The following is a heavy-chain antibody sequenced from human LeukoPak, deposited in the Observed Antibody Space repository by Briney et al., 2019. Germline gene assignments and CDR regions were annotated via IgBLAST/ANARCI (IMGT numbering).Heavy chain of an antibody. J-gene: IGHJ4*02. V-gene: IGHV1-18*01. CDR1: GYTFTSYG. D-gene: IGHD3-22*01. CDR2: ISAYNGNT. CDR3: ARVASYYYDSSGYYRY. Sequence: GASVKVSCKASGYTFTSYGISWVRQAPGQGLEWMGWISAYNGNTNYAQKLQGRVTMTTDTSTSTAYMELRSLRSDDTAVYYCARVASYYYDSSGYYRYWGQGTLVTVSS.